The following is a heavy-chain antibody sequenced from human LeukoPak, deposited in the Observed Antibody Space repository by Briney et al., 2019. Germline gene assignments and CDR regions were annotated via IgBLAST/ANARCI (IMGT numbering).Heavy chain of an antibody. J-gene: IGHJ4*02. CDR1: GFTFSSYW. CDR2: ITSDGSST. Sequence: SGGSLRLSCAASGFTFSSYWMHWVRQAPGKGLVWVSRITSDGSSTSYADSVKGRFTISRDNAKNTLYLQMNSLRAEDTAVYYCARDLHTAFDYWGQGTLVTVPS. CDR3: ARDLHTAFDY. D-gene: IGHD2-21*01. V-gene: IGHV3-74*01.